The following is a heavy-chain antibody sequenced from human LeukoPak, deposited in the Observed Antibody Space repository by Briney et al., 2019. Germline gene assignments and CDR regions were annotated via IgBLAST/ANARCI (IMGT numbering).Heavy chain of an antibody. V-gene: IGHV1-2*02. CDR1: GYTFTGYY. D-gene: IGHD2-15*01. Sequence: GASVKVSCKASGYTFTGYYMHWVRQAPGQGLEWMGWINPNSGGTNYAQKFQGRVSMTRDTSISTAYMELSRLRSDDTAVYYCARPQWYGFSDSFDCWGQGTLVTVSS. CDR3: ARPQWYGFSDSFDC. J-gene: IGHJ4*02. CDR2: INPNSGGT.